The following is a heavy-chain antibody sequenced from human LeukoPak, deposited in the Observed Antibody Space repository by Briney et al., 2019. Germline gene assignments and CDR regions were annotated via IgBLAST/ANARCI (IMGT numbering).Heavy chain of an antibody. V-gene: IGHV4-4*02. CDR1: GASITSHPW. Sequence: SETLSLTCAVSGASITSHPWNWVRQPPGKGLEWIGEMYNSGTSTFKPSLRSRVIMFFDESKNHFSLKLNSVTAADTAVYYCARGENWDFDYWGQGVLVIVSS. J-gene: IGHJ4*02. D-gene: IGHD7-27*01. CDR3: ARGENWDFDY. CDR2: MYNSGTS.